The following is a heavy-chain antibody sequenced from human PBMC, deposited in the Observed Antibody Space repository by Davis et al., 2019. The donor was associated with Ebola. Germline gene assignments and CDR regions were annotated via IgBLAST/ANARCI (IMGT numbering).Heavy chain of an antibody. Sequence: ASVKVSCKAFGVSFSSNAFSWVRQAPGQGLEWMGGINPISGDTNYAERFQGRVTMTRDTSISTVYMELSRLRSDDTAVYYCARDLSYSYYYHYYGMDVWGQGTTVTVSS. CDR3: ARDLSYSYYYHYYGMDV. CDR2: INPISGDT. V-gene: IGHV1-2*02. J-gene: IGHJ6*02. D-gene: IGHD3-10*01. CDR1: GVSFSSNA.